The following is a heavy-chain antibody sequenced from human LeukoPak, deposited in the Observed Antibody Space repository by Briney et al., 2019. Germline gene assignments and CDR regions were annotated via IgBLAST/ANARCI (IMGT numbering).Heavy chain of an antibody. CDR3: ARVYCSGGSCFGY. J-gene: IGHJ4*02. Sequence: ASVKVSCKASGYTFTSYDINWVRQATGQGLEWMGWMNPNSGNTGYAQKFQGRVTMTRNTSLSTAYMELSSLRSEDTAVYYCARVYCSGGSCFGYWGQGTLVTVSS. CDR1: GYTFTSYD. V-gene: IGHV1-8*01. CDR2: MNPNSGNT. D-gene: IGHD2-15*01.